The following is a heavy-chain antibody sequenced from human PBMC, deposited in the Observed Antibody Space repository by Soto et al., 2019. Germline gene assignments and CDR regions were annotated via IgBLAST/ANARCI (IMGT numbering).Heavy chain of an antibody. CDR1: GFTFSSYA. CDR3: VKSRGGNNFDFFD. D-gene: IGHD5-12*01. J-gene: IGHJ4*02. V-gene: IGHV3-64D*06. CDR2: VRGNGDPP. Sequence: LRLSCSASGFTFSSYAMHWVRQAPGKGLEYVSGVRGNGDPPFYADSVKGRFTISRDNSKNTLYLQMSSLSADDTAVYYCVKSRGGNNFDFFDWGQGALVTAPQ.